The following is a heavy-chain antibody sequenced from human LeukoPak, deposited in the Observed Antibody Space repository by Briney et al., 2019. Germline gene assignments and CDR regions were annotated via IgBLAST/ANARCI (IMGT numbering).Heavy chain of an antibody. CDR3: ARHVAAAGFDAFDI. J-gene: IGHJ3*02. V-gene: IGHV4-59*08. Sequence: SETLSLTCTVSGGSISSYYWSWIRQPPGKGLEWIGYTYYSGSTNCNPSLKSRVTISVDTSKNLFSLKLSSVTAADTAVYYCARHVAAAGFDAFDIWGQGTMVTVSS. CDR2: TYYSGST. CDR1: GGSISSYY. D-gene: IGHD6-13*01.